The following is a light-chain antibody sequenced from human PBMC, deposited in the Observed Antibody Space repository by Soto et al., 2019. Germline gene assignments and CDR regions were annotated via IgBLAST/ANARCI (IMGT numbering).Light chain of an antibody. V-gene: IGLV1-51*01. J-gene: IGLJ2*01. CDR1: SSNIGNNY. CDR3: ATWDGSRPAEG. CDR2: DNN. Sequence: QSVLTQPPSVSAAPGQKVTISCSGSSSNIGNNYVSWYQQLPGTAPKLLIYDNNKRPSGIPDRFSGSKSGTSGTLDITGRQTGDEADDYCATWDGSRPAEGFGGGTQLTGL.